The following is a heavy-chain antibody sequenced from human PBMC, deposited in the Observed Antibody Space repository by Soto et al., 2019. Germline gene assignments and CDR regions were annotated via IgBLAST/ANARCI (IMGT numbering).Heavy chain of an antibody. CDR1: GYTLTELS. V-gene: IGHV1-24*01. CDR3: ATDPLMAAAGTSYCYYGMDV. J-gene: IGHJ6*02. Sequence: QVQLVQSGAEVKKPGASVKVSCKVSGYTLTELSMHWVRQAPGKGLEWMGGFDPEDGETIYAQKFQGRVTMTEDTSTDTAYMELSSLRSEDTAVYYCATDPLMAAAGTSYCYYGMDVWGQGTTVTVSS. D-gene: IGHD6-13*01. CDR2: FDPEDGET.